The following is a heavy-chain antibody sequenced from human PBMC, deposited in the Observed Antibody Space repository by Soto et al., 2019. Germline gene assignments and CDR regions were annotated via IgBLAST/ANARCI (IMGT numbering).Heavy chain of an antibody. V-gene: IGHV5-10-1*01. CDR3: ARQIYDSDTGPNFQYYFDS. Sequence: PVESLKISWNGSGYSFAGYWFSWVRQKPAKGREWMGRIDPSDSQTYYSPSFRGHVTISVTKSITTVFLQWSSLRASDTAMYYCARQIYDSDTGPNFQYYFDSWGQGTLVTVSS. D-gene: IGHD3-22*01. J-gene: IGHJ4*02. CDR1: GYSFAGYW. CDR2: IDPSDSQT.